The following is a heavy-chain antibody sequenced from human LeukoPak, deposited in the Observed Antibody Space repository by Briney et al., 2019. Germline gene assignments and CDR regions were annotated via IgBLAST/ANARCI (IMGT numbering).Heavy chain of an antibody. D-gene: IGHD3-22*01. CDR3: ARHGYDSRGLMGACDI. CDR1: GYRFTSYW. J-gene: IGHJ3*02. Sequence: GESLKISCKGSGYRFTSYWIGWVRQMPGKGLEWMGIIYPGDSDIRYSPSFQGQVTISADKSINTAYLQWSSLKASDTAMYYCARHGYDSRGLMGACDIWGQGTMVTVSS. V-gene: IGHV5-51*01. CDR2: IYPGDSDI.